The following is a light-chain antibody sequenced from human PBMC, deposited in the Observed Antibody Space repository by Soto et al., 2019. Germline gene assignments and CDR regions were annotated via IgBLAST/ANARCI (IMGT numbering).Light chain of an antibody. V-gene: IGLV1-40*01. CDR3: QSYDTPVYV. Sequence: VLTQPPSVSGAPGQRVTISCTGSSSNIGAGYDVHWYQQLPGAAPKLLIYGNSNRPSGVPDRFSGSRSGTSASLAITGLQPEDEADYYCQSYDTPVYVFGGGTKVTVL. CDR2: GNS. J-gene: IGLJ1*01. CDR1: SSNIGAGYD.